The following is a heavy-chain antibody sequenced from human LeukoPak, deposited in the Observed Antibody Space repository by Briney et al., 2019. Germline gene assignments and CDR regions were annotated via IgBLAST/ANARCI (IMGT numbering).Heavy chain of an antibody. CDR2: INPQGDIT. V-gene: IGHV1-46*01. CDR1: GYTFTKYL. CDR3: ARPSYCVADNCGYWLDP. J-gene: IGHJ5*02. D-gene: IGHD2-21*01. Sequence: GASVKVSCKTSGYTFTKYLIHWVRQAPGQGLEGKGTINPQGDITNYAQRFQGRITLTEDPSTSTVYMELSSLTSEDTAVYYCARPSYCVADNCGYWLDPWGPGTLVTVSS.